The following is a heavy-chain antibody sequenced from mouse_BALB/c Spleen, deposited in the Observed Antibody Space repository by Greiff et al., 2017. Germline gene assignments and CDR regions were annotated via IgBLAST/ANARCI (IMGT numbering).Heavy chain of an antibody. CDR2: IYPYNGGT. D-gene: IGHD1-1*01. CDR1: GYTFTDYN. V-gene: IGHV1S29*02. CDR3: ARDYYGSRSYWYFDV. Sequence: EVKLMESGPELVKPGASVKISCKASGYTFTDYNMHWVKQSHGKSLEWIGYIYPYNGGTGYNQKFKSKATLTVDNSSSTAYMELRSLTSEDSAVYYCARDYYGSRSYWYFDVWGAGTTVTVSS. J-gene: IGHJ1*01.